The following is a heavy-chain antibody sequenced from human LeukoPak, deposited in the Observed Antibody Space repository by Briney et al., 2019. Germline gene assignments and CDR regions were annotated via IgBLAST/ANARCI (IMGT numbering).Heavy chain of an antibody. J-gene: IGHJ2*01. V-gene: IGHV3-33*01. CDR3: AREDGAAVAGSWYFDL. Sequence: PGRSLRLSCAASGFTFSSYGMHWVRQAPGKGLEWVAVIWYDGSNKYYADSVKGRFTISRDNAKNSLYLQMNSLRAEDTAVYYCAREDGAAVAGSWYFDLWGRGTLVTVSS. CDR1: GFTFSSYG. D-gene: IGHD6-19*01. CDR2: IWYDGSNK.